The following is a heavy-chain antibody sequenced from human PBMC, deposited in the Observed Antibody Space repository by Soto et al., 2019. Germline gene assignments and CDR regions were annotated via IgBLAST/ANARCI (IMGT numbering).Heavy chain of an antibody. J-gene: IGHJ4*02. CDR2: ISGNSGTT. D-gene: IGHD3-3*01. CDR1: GFNFSNYA. Sequence: AGGSLRLSCEGSGFNFSNYALNWVRQAPGKRLEWVSVISGNSGTTYYAASVKGRFIISRDNSKKTLYLQMNSLRADDTAVYYCAKGRAITVFGVITPFDSWGQGTLVTVSS. V-gene: IGHV3-23*01. CDR3: AKGRAITVFGVITPFDS.